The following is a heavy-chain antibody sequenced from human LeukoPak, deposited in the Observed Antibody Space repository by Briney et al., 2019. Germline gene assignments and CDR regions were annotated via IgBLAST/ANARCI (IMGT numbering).Heavy chain of an antibody. J-gene: IGHJ4*02. CDR3: ASASRRWLGFDY. Sequence: SETLSLTCAVYGGSFSGYYWSWTRQPPGKGLEWIGEINHSGSTNYNPSLKSRVTISVDTSKNQFSLKLSSVTAADTAVYYCASASRRWLGFDYWGQGTLVTVSS. CDR2: INHSGST. V-gene: IGHV4-34*01. CDR1: GGSFSGYY. D-gene: IGHD6-19*01.